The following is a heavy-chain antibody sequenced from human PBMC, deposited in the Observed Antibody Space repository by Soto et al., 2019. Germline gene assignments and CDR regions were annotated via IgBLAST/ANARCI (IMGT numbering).Heavy chain of an antibody. D-gene: IGHD2-2*01. Sequence: SETLSLTCAVYGGSFSGYYWSWIRQPPGKGLEWIGEINHSGSTNYNPSLKSRVTISVDTSKNQFSLKLSSVTAADTAVYYCARGRSLQYCSSTSCSPGNNWFDPWGQGTLVTVSS. CDR2: INHSGST. J-gene: IGHJ5*02. CDR1: GGSFSGYY. V-gene: IGHV4-34*01. CDR3: ARGRSLQYCSSTSCSPGNNWFDP.